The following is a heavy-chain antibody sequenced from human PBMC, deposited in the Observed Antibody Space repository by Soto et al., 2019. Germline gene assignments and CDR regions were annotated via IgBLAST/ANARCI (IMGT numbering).Heavy chain of an antibody. V-gene: IGHV4-59*01. D-gene: IGHD2-15*01. CDR3: ARFYCSGGSCYSGGLGGYFDY. CDR2: IYYSGST. J-gene: IGHJ4*02. CDR1: GGSISSYY. Sequence: QVQLQESGPGLVKPSETLSLTCTVSGGSISSYYWSWIRQPPGKGLEWIGYIYYSGSTNYNPSLKSRVTISVDTSKNQFSLKLSSVTAADTAVYYCARFYCSGGSCYSGGLGGYFDYWGQGTLVTVSS.